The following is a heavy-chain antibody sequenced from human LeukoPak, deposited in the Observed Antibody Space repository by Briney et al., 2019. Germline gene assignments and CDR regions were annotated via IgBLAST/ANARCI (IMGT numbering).Heavy chain of an antibody. Sequence: GGSLRLSCAASGFTFSSYDMHWVRQTTGKGLEWVSGIGTAGATFYPGSVKGRFTISRENAKNSLYLQMNNLRAGDTAVYYCAKARPARYSYGSGVEGYWGQGTLVTVSS. CDR2: IGTAGAT. CDR1: GFTFSSYD. J-gene: IGHJ4*02. CDR3: AKARPARYSYGSGVEGY. V-gene: IGHV3-13*01. D-gene: IGHD5-18*01.